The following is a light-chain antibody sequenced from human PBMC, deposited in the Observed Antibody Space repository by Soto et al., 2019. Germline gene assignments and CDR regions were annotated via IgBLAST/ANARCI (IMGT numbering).Light chain of an antibody. CDR3: CSYTSSSTPWV. V-gene: IGLV2-14*03. Sequence: QSALAQPASVPGSPGQSITISCTGTSSDVGGYNYVSWYQQHPGKAPKLMIFDVSDRPSGVSSRFSASKSGNTASLTISGLQAEDEADYYCCSYTSSSTPWVFGTGTKVTVL. CDR2: DVS. J-gene: IGLJ1*01. CDR1: SSDVGGYNY.